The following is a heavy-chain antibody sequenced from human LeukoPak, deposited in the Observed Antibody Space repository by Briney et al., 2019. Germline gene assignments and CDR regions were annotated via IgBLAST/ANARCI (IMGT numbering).Heavy chain of an antibody. CDR2: IYYSGST. J-gene: IGHJ4*02. CDR3: AGHISGSYSFVDY. Sequence: SETLSLTCTVSGGSISSGGYYWSWIRQHPGKGLEWIGYIYYSGSTYYNPSLKSRVTISVDTSKNQFSLKLSSVTAADTAVYYCAGHISGSYSFVDYWGQGTLVTVSS. D-gene: IGHD1-26*01. CDR1: GGSISSGGYY. V-gene: IGHV4-31*03.